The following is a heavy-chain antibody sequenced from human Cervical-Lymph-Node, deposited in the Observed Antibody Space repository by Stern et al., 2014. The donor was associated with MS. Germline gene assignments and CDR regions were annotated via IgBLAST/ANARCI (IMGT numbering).Heavy chain of an antibody. CDR1: GYTFTSYY. CDR2: INPSGGST. J-gene: IGHJ4*02. CDR3: ARDPLGITGTSLGDY. Sequence: QVQLLQPGAEVKKPGASVKVSCKASGYTFTSYYMHWVRQAPGQGLEWMGIINPSGGSTSYAQKFQGRVTMTRDTSTSTVYMELSSLRSEDTAVYYCARDPLGITGTSLGDYWGQGTLVTVSS. D-gene: IGHD1-20*01. V-gene: IGHV1-46*03.